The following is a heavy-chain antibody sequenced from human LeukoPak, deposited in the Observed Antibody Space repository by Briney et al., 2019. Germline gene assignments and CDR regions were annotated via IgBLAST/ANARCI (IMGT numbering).Heavy chain of an antibody. J-gene: IGHJ4*02. CDR1: GFTFSGSA. CDR3: TRPSGIGITGTDFDY. D-gene: IGHD1-20*01. Sequence: GGSLRLSCAASGFTFSGSAMHWVRQASGKGLEWVGRISSKANSYATAYAASVKGRFTISRDDSKNTAYLQMNSLKTEDMAVYYCTRPSGIGITGTDFDYWGQGTLVTVSS. CDR2: ISSKANSYAT. V-gene: IGHV3-73*01.